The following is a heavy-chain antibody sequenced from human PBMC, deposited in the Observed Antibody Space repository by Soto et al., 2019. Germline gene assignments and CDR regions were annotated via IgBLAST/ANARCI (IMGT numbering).Heavy chain of an antibody. CDR3: AKEGLPYCSGGSCDAFDI. CDR2: ISWNSGSI. D-gene: IGHD2-15*01. Sequence: GGSPRLSFAASGFTFDDYAMHWVRQAPGKGLEWVSGISWNSGSIGYADSVKGRFTISRDNAKNSLYLQMNSLRAEDTALYYCAKEGLPYCSGGSCDAFDIWGQGTMVTVSS. V-gene: IGHV3-9*01. CDR1: GFTFDDYA. J-gene: IGHJ3*02.